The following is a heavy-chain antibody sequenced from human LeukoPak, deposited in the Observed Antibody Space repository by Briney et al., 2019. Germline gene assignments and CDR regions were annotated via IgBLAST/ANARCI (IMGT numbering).Heavy chain of an antibody. J-gene: IGHJ4*02. CDR2: ISYSGST. D-gene: IGHD3-16*01. V-gene: IGHV4-59*01. CDR1: GGSISSYY. Sequence: SETLSLTCTVSGGSISSYYWNWIRQPPGKGLEWIGYISYSGSTNYNSSLKSRVTISVDTSKNQLSLKLSSVTAADTAVYYCARYDWAKYFDYWGQGTLVTVSS. CDR3: ARYDWAKYFDY.